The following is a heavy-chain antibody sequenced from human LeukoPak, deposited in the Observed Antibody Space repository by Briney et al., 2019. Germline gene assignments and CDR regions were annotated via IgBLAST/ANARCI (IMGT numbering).Heavy chain of an antibody. D-gene: IGHD2-2*01. V-gene: IGHV4-31*03. CDR1: GGSISSGGYY. Sequence: SETPSLTSTVSGGSISSGGYYWSLIRQHPGKGLEWIGYIYYSGSTYYNPSLKSRVTISVDTSKNQFSLKLSSWTAADTAVYYCARDRGGYCSSTSCLIGAFDIWGQGTMVTVSS. CDR3: ARDRGGYCSSTSCLIGAFDI. J-gene: IGHJ3*02. CDR2: IYYSGST.